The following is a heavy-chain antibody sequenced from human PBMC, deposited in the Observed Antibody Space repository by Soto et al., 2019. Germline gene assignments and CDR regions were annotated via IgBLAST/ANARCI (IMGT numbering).Heavy chain of an antibody. CDR2: MSSNSGNT. Sequence: GASVKVSCKASGYTFTSYDITWVRQAAGQGLEWMGWMSSNSGNTGYAQKFQGRVTMTRNTSISTAYMELSSLRSEDTAMYYCARGPTGSDFYYMDVWGKGTTVTVSS. J-gene: IGHJ6*03. V-gene: IGHV1-8*01. CDR3: ARGPTGSDFYYMDV. CDR1: GYTFTSYD. D-gene: IGHD3-10*01.